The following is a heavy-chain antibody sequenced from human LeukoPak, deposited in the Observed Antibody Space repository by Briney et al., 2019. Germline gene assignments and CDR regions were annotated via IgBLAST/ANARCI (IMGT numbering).Heavy chain of an antibody. CDR3: ARHMGGFDY. D-gene: IGHD3-16*01. CDR2: IHYSGST. CDR1: GGXISSSSHY. V-gene: IGHV4-39*01. J-gene: IGHJ4*02. Sequence: PSETLSLTCTVSGGXISSSSHYWGWIRQPPGKGLEWIGNIHYSGSTHYNPSLKSRVTISVDASKNQLSLKLSSVTAADTAVYYCARHMGGFDYWGQGTLVTVSS.